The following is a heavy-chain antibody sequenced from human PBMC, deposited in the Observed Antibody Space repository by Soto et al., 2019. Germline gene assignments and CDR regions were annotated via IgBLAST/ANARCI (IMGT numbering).Heavy chain of an antibody. V-gene: IGHV4-34*01. J-gene: IGHJ3*02. CDR2: INHSGST. CDR3: ASTRYSSRFNTYYDFWSGYYSPDAFDI. D-gene: IGHD3-3*01. CDR1: GGSFSGYY. Sequence: SETLSLTCAVYGGSFSGYYWSWIRQPPGKGLEWIGEINHSGSTNYNPSLKSRVTISVDTSKNQFSLKLSSVTAADTAVYYCASTRYSSRFNTYYDFWSGYYSPDAFDIWGQGTMVT.